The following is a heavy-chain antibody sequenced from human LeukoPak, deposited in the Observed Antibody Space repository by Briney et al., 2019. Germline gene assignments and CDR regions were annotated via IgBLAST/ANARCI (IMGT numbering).Heavy chain of an antibody. CDR3: ARGRESLAAASYYGMDV. CDR2: INPNSGGT. Sequence: GASLKVSCKASGYTFTGYYIHWVRQAPGQGLEWMGRINPNSGGTNYAQKFQGWVTMTRDTSISTAYMELSRLRSDDTAVYYCARGRESLAAASYYGMDVWGQGTTVTVSS. D-gene: IGHD6-13*01. CDR1: GYTFTGYY. V-gene: IGHV1-2*04. J-gene: IGHJ6*02.